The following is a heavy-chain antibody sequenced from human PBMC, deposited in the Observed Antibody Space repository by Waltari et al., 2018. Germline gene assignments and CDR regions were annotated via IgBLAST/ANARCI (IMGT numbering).Heavy chain of an antibody. CDR3: ARELWSPNYYYYGMDV. CDR1: GFTFSSYA. D-gene: IGHD1-7*01. V-gene: IGHV3-23*03. Sequence: EVQLLESGGGLVQPGGSLRLSCAASGFTFSSYAMSWVRQAPGKGLEWVSVIYSGGSSTYYADSVKGRFTISRDNSKNTLYLQMNSLRAEDTAVYYCARELWSPNYYYYGMDVWGQGTTVTVSS. J-gene: IGHJ6*02. CDR2: IYSGGSST.